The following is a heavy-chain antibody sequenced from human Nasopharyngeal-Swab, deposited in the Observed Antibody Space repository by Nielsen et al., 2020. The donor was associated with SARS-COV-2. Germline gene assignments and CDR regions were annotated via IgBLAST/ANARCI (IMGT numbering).Heavy chain of an antibody. Sequence: SETLSLTCAVYGGSFSGYYWSWIRQIPGKGQEWNGDTNHSRSTNYNLSLKSRVTISVYTSKNQFSLKLSYETAADTAVYYCARDGSSGSYYNGGPYYYYGMDVWGQGTTVTVSS. CDR1: GGSFSGYY. D-gene: IGHD3-10*01. CDR2: TNHSRST. V-gene: IGHV4-34*01. J-gene: IGHJ6*02. CDR3: ARDGSSGSYYNGGPYYYYGMDV.